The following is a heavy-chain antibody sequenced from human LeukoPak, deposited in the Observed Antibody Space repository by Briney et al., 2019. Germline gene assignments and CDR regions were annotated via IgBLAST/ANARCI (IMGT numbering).Heavy chain of an antibody. J-gene: IGHJ6*02. V-gene: IGHV3-30*18. CDR3: AKAVAGTLGGDYYYGMDV. Sequence: GRSLRLSCAASGFTFSSYGMHWVRQAPDKGLEWVAVISYDGTNNYYGDSVKGRFTISRDNSKNTLYLQMYSLRAEDTAVYYCAKAVAGTLGGDYYYGMDVWGQGTTVSVSS. CDR1: GFTFSSYG. CDR2: ISYDGTNN. D-gene: IGHD2-15*01.